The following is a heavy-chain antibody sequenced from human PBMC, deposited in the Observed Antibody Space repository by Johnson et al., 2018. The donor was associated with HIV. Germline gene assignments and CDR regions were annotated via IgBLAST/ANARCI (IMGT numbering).Heavy chain of an antibody. CDR1: GFTFSSYA. CDR2: ISGSGGST. CDR3: AREQELRCVEWVPHRNDALDL. Sequence: VQLVESGGGLVQPGGSLRLSCAASGFTFSSYAMSWVRQAPGKGLEWVSAISGSGGSTYYADSVKGRFTISRDNARNTLYLQMNSLSAEDTAVYYCAREQELRCVEWVPHRNDALDLWGQGTMVTVSS. V-gene: IGHV3-23*04. J-gene: IGHJ3*01. D-gene: IGHD3-3*01.